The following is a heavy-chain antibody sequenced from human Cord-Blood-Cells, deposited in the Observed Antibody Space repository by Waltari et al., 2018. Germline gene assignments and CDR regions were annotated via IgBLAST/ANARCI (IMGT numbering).Heavy chain of an antibody. CDR1: GYTFTGYY. D-gene: IGHD2-2*01. CDR3: ARGPSATPNKDIVVVPANYYYYMDV. J-gene: IGHJ6*03. CDR2: INPNSGGT. V-gene: IGHV1-2*02. Sequence: QVQLVQSGAEVKKPGASVKVSCKASGYTFTGYYMHWVRQAPGQGLEWMGWINPNSGGTNYAQKFQGRVTMTRDTSISTAYMELSRLRSDDTAVYYCARGPSATPNKDIVVVPANYYYYMDVWGKGTTVTVSS.